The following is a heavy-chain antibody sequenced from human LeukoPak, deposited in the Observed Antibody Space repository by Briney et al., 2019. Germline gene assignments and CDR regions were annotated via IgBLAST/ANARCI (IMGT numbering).Heavy chain of an antibody. Sequence: SETLSLTCAVYGGSFSGYYWSWIRQPPGKGLEWIGEINHSGSTNYNPSLKSRVSISVDTSKNQFSLKLSSATAADTAVYYCARGTRSYYYYYYMDVWGKGTTVTVSS. CDR3: ARGTRSYYYYYYMDV. D-gene: IGHD1-14*01. CDR1: GGSFSGYY. CDR2: INHSGST. J-gene: IGHJ6*03. V-gene: IGHV4-34*01.